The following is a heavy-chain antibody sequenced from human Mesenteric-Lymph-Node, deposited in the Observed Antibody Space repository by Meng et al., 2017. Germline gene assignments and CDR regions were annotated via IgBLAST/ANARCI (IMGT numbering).Heavy chain of an antibody. CDR2: IYHSGRT. J-gene: IGHJ4*02. CDR1: GGSFTAYY. CDR3: TTLYGDSIS. V-gene: IGHV4-34*01. D-gene: IGHD4-17*01. Sequence: QAQLQQWGAGLLTPSGTLSLTCAVYGGSFTAYYWTWIRQAPGKGLEWIGEIYHSGRTNYNPSVKSRVSMSVDKSQNHFSLRLSSVTAADTAVYYCTTLYGDSISWGQGTLVTVSS.